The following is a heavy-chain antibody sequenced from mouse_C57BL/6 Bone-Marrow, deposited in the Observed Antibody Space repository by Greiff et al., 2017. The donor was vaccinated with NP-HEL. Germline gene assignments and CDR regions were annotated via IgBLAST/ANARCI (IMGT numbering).Heavy chain of an antibody. Sequence: QVQLQQSGAELARPGASVKLSCTASGYTFTSYGISWVKQRTGQGLEWIGEIYPRSGNTYYNEKFKGKATLTADKSSSTAYMELRSLTSEDSAVYFCAICGYYGFAYWGQGTLVTVSA. J-gene: IGHJ3*01. CDR3: AICGYYGFAY. V-gene: IGHV1-81*01. CDR1: GYTFTSYG. D-gene: IGHD2-3*01. CDR2: IYPRSGNT.